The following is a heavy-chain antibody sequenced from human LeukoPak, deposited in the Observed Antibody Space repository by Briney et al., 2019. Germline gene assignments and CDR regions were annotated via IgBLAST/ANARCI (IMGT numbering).Heavy chain of an antibody. V-gene: IGHV1-18*04. Sequence: ASVKVSCKASGYTFTSHGISWVRQAPGQGLEWMGCISGYNGNTQYAQKVQGRVTMNTDTSTRTAYMELRSLRSDDTAVYYCAREGYYGSGSYYKRGVDYWGQGTQVTVAS. D-gene: IGHD3-10*01. CDR3: AREGYYGSGSYYKRGVDY. J-gene: IGHJ4*02. CDR2: ISGYNGNT. CDR1: GYTFTSHG.